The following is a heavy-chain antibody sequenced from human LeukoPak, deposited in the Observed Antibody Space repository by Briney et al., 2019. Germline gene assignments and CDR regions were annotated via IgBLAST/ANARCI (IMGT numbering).Heavy chain of an antibody. D-gene: IGHD3-10*01. J-gene: IGHJ5*02. CDR2: IYTSGST. CDR1: GGSISSYY. Sequence: SETLSLTCTVSGGSISSYYWSWIRQPAGKGLEWIGRIYTSGSTNYNPSLKSRVTISVDTSKNQFSLKLSSVTAADTAVYYCARAAGSGSYLWFDPWGQGTLDTVSS. CDR3: ARAAGSGSYLWFDP. V-gene: IGHV4-4*07.